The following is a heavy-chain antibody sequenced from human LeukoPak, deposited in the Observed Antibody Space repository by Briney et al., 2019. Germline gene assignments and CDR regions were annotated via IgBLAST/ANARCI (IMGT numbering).Heavy chain of an antibody. Sequence: GGSLRLSCAASGFTFSSYSMNWVRQAPGKGLEWVSYISSNSSTIYYADSVKGRFTISRDNAKNSLYLQMNSLRAEDTAVYYCARGDYDFWSGYLYGMDVWGQGTTVTVSS. CDR2: ISSNSSTI. D-gene: IGHD3-3*01. J-gene: IGHJ6*02. V-gene: IGHV3-48*01. CDR3: ARGDYDFWSGYLYGMDV. CDR1: GFTFSSYS.